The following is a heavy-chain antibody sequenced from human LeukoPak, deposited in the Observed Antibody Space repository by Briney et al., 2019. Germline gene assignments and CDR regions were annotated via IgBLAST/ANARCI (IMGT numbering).Heavy chain of an antibody. D-gene: IGHD5-18*01. CDR1: GFAFSSYA. Sequence: GSLRLSCAASGFAFSSYAMHWVRQAPGKGLEWVAVISYDGSNKYYADSVKGRFTISRDNSKNTLYLQMNSLRAEDTAVYYCARAGHSYGPEYGMDVWGQGTTVTVSS. CDR3: ARAGHSYGPEYGMDV. CDR2: ISYDGSNK. V-gene: IGHV3-30*04. J-gene: IGHJ6*02.